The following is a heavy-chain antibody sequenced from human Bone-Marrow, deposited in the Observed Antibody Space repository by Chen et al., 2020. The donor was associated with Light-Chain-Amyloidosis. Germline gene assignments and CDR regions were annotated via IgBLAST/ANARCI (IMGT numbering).Heavy chain of an antibody. V-gene: IGHV3-33*01. D-gene: IGHD2-15*01. CDR3: AREVVAATSYYDH. CDR2: IWYDGSNE. CDR1: GFNCNYYA. J-gene: IGHJ4*02. Sequence: QVQLVESGGGVVQPGGALRLSWGAAGFNCNYYAMHWVRQAPGKGLEWLAFIWYDGSNENYADSVKGRFTISRDNSKNTVDLQINSLRVDETAVYYCAREVVAATSYYDHWGQGALVTVSS.